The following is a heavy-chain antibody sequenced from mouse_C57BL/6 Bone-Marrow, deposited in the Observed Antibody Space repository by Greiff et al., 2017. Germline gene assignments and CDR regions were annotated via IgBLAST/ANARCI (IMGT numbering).Heavy chain of an antibody. J-gene: IGHJ2*01. CDR2: IWRGGST. CDR1: GFSLTSYG. Sequence: QLPQSGPGLVQPSQSLSITCTVSGFSLTSYGVYWVRQPPGKGLEWLGVIWRGGSTDYNAAFMSRLSITKDNSKSQVFFKMNSLQADDTAIYYCAKNGGSSRYYFDYWGQGTTLTVSS. D-gene: IGHD1-1*01. CDR3: AKNGGSSRYYFDY. V-gene: IGHV2-5*01.